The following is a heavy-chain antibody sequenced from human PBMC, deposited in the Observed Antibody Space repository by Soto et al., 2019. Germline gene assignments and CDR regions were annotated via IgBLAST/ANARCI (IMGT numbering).Heavy chain of an antibody. V-gene: IGHV4-31*03. D-gene: IGHD7-27*01. J-gene: IGHJ4*02. CDR1: GASIGSGSYY. Sequence: SETLSLTCTVSGASIGSGSYYWSWIRQYPGEGLVWIGHIYDSGRTYYNPSLESRVSISIDTSKNEFSLTLTSVTAADTAVYYCARLTTIITGAFDDWGLRTVVTVSS. CDR2: IYDSGRT. CDR3: ARLTTIITGAFDD.